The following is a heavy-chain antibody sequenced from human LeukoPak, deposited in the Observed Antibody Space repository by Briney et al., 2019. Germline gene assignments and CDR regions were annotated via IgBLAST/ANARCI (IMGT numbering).Heavy chain of an antibody. J-gene: IGHJ5*02. CDR3: ARDKFVLGGSGSYRWFDP. CDR2: ISAYNGNT. Sequence: ASVKVSCKASGYTFTSYGISWVRQAPGQGLEWMGWISAYNGNTKYAQKLQGRVTMTTDTSTSTAYMELRSLRSDDTAVYYCARDKFVLGGSGSYRWFDPWGQGTLVTVSS. D-gene: IGHD3-10*01. CDR1: GYTFTSYG. V-gene: IGHV1-18*01.